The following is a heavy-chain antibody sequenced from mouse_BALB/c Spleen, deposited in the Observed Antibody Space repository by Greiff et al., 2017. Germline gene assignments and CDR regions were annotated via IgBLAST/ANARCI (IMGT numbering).Heavy chain of an antibody. Sequence: EVKLVESGGGLVKPGGSLKLSCAASGFTFSSYAMSWVRQSPEKRLEWVAEISSGGSYTYYPDTVTGRFTISRDNAKNTLYLEMSSLRSEDTAMYYCARGYYGSEGFAYWGQGTLVTVSA. D-gene: IGHD1-1*01. J-gene: IGHJ3*01. V-gene: IGHV5-9-4*01. CDR3: ARGYYGSEGFAY. CDR1: GFTFSSYA. CDR2: ISSGGSYT.